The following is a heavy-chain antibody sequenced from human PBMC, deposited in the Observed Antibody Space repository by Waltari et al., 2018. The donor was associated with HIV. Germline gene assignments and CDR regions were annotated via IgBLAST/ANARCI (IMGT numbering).Heavy chain of an antibody. CDR3: AKDGLGLTLTPGPRGFDL. D-gene: IGHD1-7*01. Sequence: EVQLVESGGGLVKPGGSLRLSCAASGFTFTSYTMAWVRQAPGKGLEWVSSINPRSGYIHYADSVMGRFTISRDTANNSLFLQMDSLRAEDTAMYYCAKDGLGLTLTPGPRGFDLWGRGTLVTVSS. CDR2: INPRSGYI. J-gene: IGHJ5*02. CDR1: GFTFTSYT. V-gene: IGHV3-21*06.